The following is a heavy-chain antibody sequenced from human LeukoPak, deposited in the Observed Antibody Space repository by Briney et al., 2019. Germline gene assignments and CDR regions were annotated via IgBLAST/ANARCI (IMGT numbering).Heavy chain of an antibody. J-gene: IGHJ4*02. D-gene: IGHD5-24*01. CDR2: IYYSGST. CDR1: GGSISSSSYY. V-gene: IGHV4-39*01. CDR3: ARTYAGYRFYYFDY. Sequence: PSETLSLTCTVSGGSISSSSYYWGWIRQPPGKGLEWVGSIYYSGSTYYNPSLKSRVSISVDTSQNRFSLTLSPVTAADTSGCCCARTYAGYRFYYFDYWGQGTLVTVSS.